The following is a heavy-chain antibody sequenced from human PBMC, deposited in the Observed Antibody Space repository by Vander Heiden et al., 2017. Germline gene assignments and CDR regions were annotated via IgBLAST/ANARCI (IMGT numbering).Heavy chain of an antibody. CDR2: VHPGDSDT. CDR1: GDTQPNSL. CDR3: ARQTMIRKVGWFDP. D-gene: IGHD3-10*01. V-gene: IGHV5-51*01. J-gene: IGHJ5*02. Sequence: EVQLVQSEAEVKKPGESLKISWKLPGDTQPNSLIGGVRQLPGKGLEWVGRVHPGDSDTRYSPSFQGQVTLSADKSTRTAYLQWNSLKASDTGIYYCARQTMIRKVGWFDPWGQGTLVTVSS.